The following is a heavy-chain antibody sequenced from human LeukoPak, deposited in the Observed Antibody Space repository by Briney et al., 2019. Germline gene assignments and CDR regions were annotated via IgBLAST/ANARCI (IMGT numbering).Heavy chain of an antibody. Sequence: PSETLSLTCTVSSGSISSHYWTWIRQPPGKGLEWIGHIYYSGSTNYNSSLQSRVTISVDTSQSQFSLKLSSVTAADTAVCYCVREGGGYWGQGARVTVSS. CDR1: SGSISSHY. CDR3: VREGGGY. CDR2: IYYSGST. D-gene: IGHD3-16*01. J-gene: IGHJ4*02. V-gene: IGHV4-59*11.